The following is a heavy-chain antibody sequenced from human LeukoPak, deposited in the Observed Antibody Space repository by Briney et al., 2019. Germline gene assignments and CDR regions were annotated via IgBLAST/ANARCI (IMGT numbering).Heavy chain of an antibody. CDR1: GGSISSYY. D-gene: IGHD2-2*01. CDR2: IYYSGST. Sequence: PSETLSLTCTVSGGSISSYYWSWIRQPPGKGLEWIGYIYYSGSTNYNPSLKSRVTISADTSKNQFSLKLSSVTAADTAVYYCARAEVGVVPAAIYSKIDHWGQGTLVTVSS. CDR3: ARAEVGVVPAAIYSKIDH. J-gene: IGHJ4*02. V-gene: IGHV4-59*01.